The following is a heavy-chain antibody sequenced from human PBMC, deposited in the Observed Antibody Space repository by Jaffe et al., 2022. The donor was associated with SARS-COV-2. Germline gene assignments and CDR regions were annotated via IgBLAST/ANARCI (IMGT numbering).Heavy chain of an antibody. J-gene: IGHJ4*02. Sequence: QVQLVQSGAEVKKPGASVKVSCKASGYTFTSYGISWVRQAPGQGLEWMGWISAYNGNTNYAQKLQGRVTMTTDTSTSTAYMELRSLRSDDTAVYYCARAHSTWIQLWFGYFDYWGQGTLVTVSS. CDR2: ISAYNGNT. V-gene: IGHV1-18*01. CDR3: ARAHSTWIQLWFGYFDY. CDR1: GYTFTSYG. D-gene: IGHD5-18*01.